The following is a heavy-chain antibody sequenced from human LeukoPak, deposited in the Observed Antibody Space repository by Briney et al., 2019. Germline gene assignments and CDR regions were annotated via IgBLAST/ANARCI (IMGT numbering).Heavy chain of an antibody. CDR2: ISYDGSNK. CDR1: GFTFSSYA. V-gene: IGHV3-30-3*01. J-gene: IGHJ3*02. D-gene: IGHD4-17*01. CDR3: ARGRGVDYGDYTGDAFDI. Sequence: GGSLRLSCAASGFTFSSYATHWVRQAPGKGLEWVAVISYDGSNKYYEDSVKGRSTIPRDNSKNPLYLQMNSLRAEDTAVYYCARGRGVDYGDYTGDAFDIWGQGTMVTVSS.